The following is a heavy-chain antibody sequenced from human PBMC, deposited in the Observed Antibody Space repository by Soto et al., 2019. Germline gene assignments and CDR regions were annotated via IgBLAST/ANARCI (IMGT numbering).Heavy chain of an antibody. D-gene: IGHD3-22*01. CDR3: ARHYYDSSGYYLFDH. CDR1: GFSLRTTGVR. CDR2: IDWDDDK. J-gene: IGHJ4*02. Sequence: SGPTLVNPTQTLTLTCTFSGFSLRTTGVRVTWIRQPPGKALEWLARIDWDDDKFYSTSLKTRLTISKDTSKNQVVLTMTNMDPVDTATYYCARHYYDSSGYYLFDHWGQGILVTVS. V-gene: IGHV2-70*04.